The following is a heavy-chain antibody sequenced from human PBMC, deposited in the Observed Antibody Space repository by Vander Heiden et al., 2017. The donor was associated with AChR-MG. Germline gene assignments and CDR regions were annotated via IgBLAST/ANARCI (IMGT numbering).Heavy chain of an antibody. V-gene: IGHV4-59*08. CDR3: ARHNRIAVAGDFDY. CDR1: GGSISSYY. D-gene: IGHD6-19*01. Sequence: QVQLQESGPGLVKPSETRSRSCTVAGGSISSYYWSWIRHPPGKGLEWIGYIYYSGSTNYNPSLKSRVTISVDTSKNQFSLKLSSVTAADTAVYYCARHNRIAVAGDFDYWGQGTLVTVSS. J-gene: IGHJ4*02. CDR2: IYYSGST.